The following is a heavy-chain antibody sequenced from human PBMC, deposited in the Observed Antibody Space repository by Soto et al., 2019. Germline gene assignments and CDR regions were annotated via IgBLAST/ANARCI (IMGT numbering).Heavy chain of an antibody. D-gene: IGHD2-8*02. CDR2: ILVDGRT. Sequence: GSLRLSCAASGXICSSYEMSWVRQAPGKGLEWVSTILVDGRTFYVDSVKGRFTISRDSSQNTVYLQMNSLTAGDTSLYYCAKATATGGGAFDICGQGTMVTVSS. J-gene: IGHJ3*02. CDR1: GXICSSYE. CDR3: AKATATGGGAFDI. V-gene: IGHV3-23*01.